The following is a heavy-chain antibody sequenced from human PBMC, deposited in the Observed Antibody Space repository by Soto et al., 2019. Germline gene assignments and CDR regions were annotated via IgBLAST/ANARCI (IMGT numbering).Heavy chain of an antibody. V-gene: IGHV1-2*02. CDR2: TNPDTGGA. J-gene: IGHJ4*02. D-gene: IGHD3-16*01. Sequence: QVQLVQSGAEVKKPGASVKVSCRAYGYTFTAYYLYWLRQTPGQGLEWLGGTNPDTGGADIAPKFQGKITMTRDTSINTAYMQLPRLTSDDTAVYYCARDPIGGGAPYYFDYWGQGTLVTVSS. CDR1: GYTFTAYY. CDR3: ARDPIGGGAPYYFDY.